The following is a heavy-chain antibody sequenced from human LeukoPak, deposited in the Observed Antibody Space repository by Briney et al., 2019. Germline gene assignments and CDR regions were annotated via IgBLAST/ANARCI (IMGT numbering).Heavy chain of an antibody. CDR2: IYYSGST. J-gene: IGHJ6*03. CDR1: GGSISSSSYY. Sequence: SETLSLTCTVSGGSISSSSYYWGWLRQPPGKGLEWIGSIYYSGSTYYNPSLKSRVTISVDTYKKQFSLKLSSVTAADTAVYYCARLVSAAGNYYYYYYMDVWGKGTTVTVSS. D-gene: IGHD2-2*01. CDR3: ARLVSAAGNYYYYYYMDV. V-gene: IGHV4-39*07.